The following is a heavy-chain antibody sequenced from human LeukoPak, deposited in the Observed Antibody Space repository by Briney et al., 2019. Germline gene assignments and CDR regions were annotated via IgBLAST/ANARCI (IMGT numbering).Heavy chain of an antibody. Sequence: GGSLRPSCVSSGTIVSTNYMHWVRQAPRKGLESVSILYMNDNTYYADSVKGRFTISRDSSKKTLYLQMSSLRAEDTAVYYCVREDLGIEYWGHGTLVTVS. J-gene: IGHJ4*01. D-gene: IGHD3/OR15-3a*01. CDR3: VREDLGIEY. CDR1: GTIVSTNY. V-gene: IGHV3-53*01. CDR2: LYMNDNT.